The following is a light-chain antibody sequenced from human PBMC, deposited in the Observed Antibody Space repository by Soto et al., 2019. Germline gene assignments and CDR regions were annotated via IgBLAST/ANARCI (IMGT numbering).Light chain of an antibody. J-gene: IGKJ1*01. CDR2: IAS. CDR3: QQRSNWPWT. Sequence: VMKLSPATVSVSQGGRATLSSRASQSIRDTLAWYHQKPGQAPRLLIYIASNRATGIPARFSGSGSGTDFTLTISSLEPEDFAVYYCQQRSNWPWTFGQGTKVDNK. CDR1: QSIRDT. V-gene: IGKV3-11*01.